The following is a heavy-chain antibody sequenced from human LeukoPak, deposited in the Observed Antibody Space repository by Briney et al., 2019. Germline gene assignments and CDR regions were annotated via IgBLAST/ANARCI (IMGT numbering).Heavy chain of an antibody. Sequence: DPGGSLRLSCAASGFTFSNYTIHWVRQAPGKGLEWVAVISYDGSNQYYVDSVKGRFTISRDNSKNTLYLQMNSLRAEDTAVYYCARERDGYNPPDYWGQGTLVTVSS. CDR1: GFTFSNYT. CDR2: ISYDGSNQ. CDR3: ARERDGYNPPDY. D-gene: IGHD5-24*01. J-gene: IGHJ4*02. V-gene: IGHV3-30*04.